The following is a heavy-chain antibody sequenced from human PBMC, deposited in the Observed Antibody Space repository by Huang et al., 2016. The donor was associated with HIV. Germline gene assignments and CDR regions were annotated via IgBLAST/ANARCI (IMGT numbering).Heavy chain of an antibody. CDR2: VIPFFGPA. J-gene: IGHJ5*02. D-gene: IGHD5-18*01. CDR1: GGSFSSYS. V-gene: IGHV1-69*13. Sequence: QVLLVQSGAEARKPGSSVKVSCTAFGGSFSSYSISWGRQAPGQGLEWMGCVIPFFGPANYTQKFQGRVTITVDESPNTGYMELTRLTSEDTAVYYCARTAYSYGFRQGYNWFDPLGQGTPVTVSS. CDR3: ARTAYSYGFRQGYNWFDP.